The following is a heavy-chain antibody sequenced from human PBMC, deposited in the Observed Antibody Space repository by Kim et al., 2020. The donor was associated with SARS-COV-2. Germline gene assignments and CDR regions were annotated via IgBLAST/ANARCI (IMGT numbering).Heavy chain of an antibody. CDR3: ARDGGLIRSDWRLCYCEL. V-gene: IGHV1-18*04. CDR1: GYTFNLYG. D-gene: IGHD3-16*01. Sequence: ASVKVSCKASGYTFNLYGISWVRQAPGQGLEWMGWISAYSGNTKFAQRFQDRVTMTTDKSTTTAYMELRSLRSDDTAVYYCARDGGLIRSDWRLCYCELWRGGPRLTVPS. J-gene: IGHJ2*01. CDR2: ISAYSGNT.